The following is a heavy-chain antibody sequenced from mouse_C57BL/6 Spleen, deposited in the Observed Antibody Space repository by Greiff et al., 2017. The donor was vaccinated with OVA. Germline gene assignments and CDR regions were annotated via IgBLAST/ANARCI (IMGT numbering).Heavy chain of an antibody. Sequence: EVKLLESGGDLVKPGGSLKLSCAASGFTFSSYGMSWVRQTPDKRLEWVATISSGGSYTYYPYSVKGRFTISRDNAKNTLYLKMSSLKSEETAVYYCAREAVVARYFDVWGTGTTVTVSS. CDR3: AREAVVARYFDV. CDR1: GFTFSSYG. J-gene: IGHJ1*03. V-gene: IGHV5-6*01. D-gene: IGHD1-1*01. CDR2: ISSGGSYT.